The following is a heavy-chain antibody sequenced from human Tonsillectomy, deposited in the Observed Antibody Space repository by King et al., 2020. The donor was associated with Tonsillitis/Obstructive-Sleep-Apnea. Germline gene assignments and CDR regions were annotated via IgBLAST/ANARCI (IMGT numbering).Heavy chain of an antibody. CDR2: INTGNGNT. V-gene: IGHV1-3*04. D-gene: IGHD2-15*01. CDR1: GYTFTNYA. J-gene: IGHJ5*02. CDR3: ARGYCSGGSCLTSWFDP. Sequence: QLVQSGAEVKTPGASVKVSCKASGYTFTNYAMHWVRQAPGQRLEWMGWINTGNGNTKYSKKFQGRVTINRDTSASTAYMELSSLRYEDTAVYYCARGYCSGGSCLTSWFDPWGQGTLVTVSS.